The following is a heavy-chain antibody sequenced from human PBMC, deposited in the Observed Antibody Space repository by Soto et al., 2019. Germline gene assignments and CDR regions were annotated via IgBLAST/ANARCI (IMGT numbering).Heavy chain of an antibody. CDR3: ARDRSSAAGTKWSLSPCYFDY. CDR2: ISYDGSNK. V-gene: IGHV3-30-3*01. D-gene: IGHD6-13*01. CDR1: GFTFSSYA. J-gene: IGHJ4*02. Sequence: GGSLRLSCAASGFTFSSYAMHWVRQAPGKGLEWVAVISYDGSNKYYADSVKGRFTISRDNSKNTLYLQMNSLRAEETAVYYCARDRSSAAGTKWSLSPCYFDYWGQGTLVTVSS.